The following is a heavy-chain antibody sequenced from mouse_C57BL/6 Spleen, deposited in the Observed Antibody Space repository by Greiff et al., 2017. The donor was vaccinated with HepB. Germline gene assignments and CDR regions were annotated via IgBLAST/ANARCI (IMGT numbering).Heavy chain of an antibody. CDR1: GFNIKDYY. CDR2: IDPEDGDT. J-gene: IGHJ2*01. Sequence: EVQLQQSGAELVRPGASVKLSCTASGFNIKDYYMHWVKQRPEQGLEWIGRIDPEDGDTEYAPKFQGKATMTADTSSNTAYLQLSSLPSEDTAVYYCTRVTTVVAHFDYWGQGTTLTVSS. D-gene: IGHD1-1*01. CDR3: TRVTTVVAHFDY. V-gene: IGHV14-1*01.